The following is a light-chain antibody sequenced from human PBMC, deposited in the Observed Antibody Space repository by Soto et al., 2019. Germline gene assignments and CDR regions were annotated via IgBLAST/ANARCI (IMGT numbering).Light chain of an antibody. J-gene: IGKJ4*01. CDR1: QRVISSY. CDR2: GAS. CDR3: QQDYNLLT. Sequence: ILLTQSPGTLSLSAGERATLSCRASQRVISSYLAWFQQRPGRAPSLLIYGASTWATGIPARFSGSGSGTDFALTISSLQPEDFAVYYCQQDYNLLTFGGGTKVDIK. V-gene: IGKV3D-7*01.